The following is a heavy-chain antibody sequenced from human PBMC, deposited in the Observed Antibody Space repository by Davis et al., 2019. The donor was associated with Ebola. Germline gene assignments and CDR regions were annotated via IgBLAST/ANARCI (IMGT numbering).Heavy chain of an antibody. CDR3: ARDVGSGSKGSYYYGMDV. CDR1: GFTFSSYW. V-gene: IGHV3-7*01. D-gene: IGHD3-10*01. J-gene: IGHJ6*02. Sequence: PGGSLRLSCAASGFTFSSYWMSWVRQAPGKGLEWVANIKQDGSEKYYVDSVKGRFTISRDNAKNSLYLQMNSLRAEDTAVYYCARDVGSGSKGSYYYGMDVWGQGTTVTVSS. CDR2: IKQDGSEK.